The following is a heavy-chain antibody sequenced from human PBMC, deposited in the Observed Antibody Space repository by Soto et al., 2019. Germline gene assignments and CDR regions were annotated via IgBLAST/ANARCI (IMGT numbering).Heavy chain of an antibody. CDR2: ISAYNGNT. CDR3: ARERYRGYESYFDY. D-gene: IGHD5-12*01. Sequence: ASVKVSCKASGYTFTSYGISWVRQAPGQGLEWMGWISAYNGNTNYAQKLQGRVTMTTDTSTSTAYMELRRLRSDDTAVYYCARERYRGYESYFDYGGQGTLVTVSS. J-gene: IGHJ4*02. V-gene: IGHV1-18*01. CDR1: GYTFTSYG.